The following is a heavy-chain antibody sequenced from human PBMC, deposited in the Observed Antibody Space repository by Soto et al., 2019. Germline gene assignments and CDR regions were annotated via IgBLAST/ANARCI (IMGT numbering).Heavy chain of an antibody. CDR1: GYTVTSNW. Sequence: GASLKISWMRSGYTVTSNWMGWVPEVPGRGLEWMGIIYPGDSDTRYSPSFQGQVTISADKSIRTAYLQWNSLKASATAMAYCVRHGRPGRSTPANSWFDP. CDR3: VRHGRPGRSTPANSWFDP. V-gene: IGHV5-51*01. D-gene: IGHD1-1*01. J-gene: IGHJ5*02. CDR2: IYPGDSDT.